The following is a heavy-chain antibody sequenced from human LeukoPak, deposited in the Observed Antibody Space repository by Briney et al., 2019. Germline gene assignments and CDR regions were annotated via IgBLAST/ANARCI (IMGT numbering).Heavy chain of an antibody. CDR1: GYTFTSYD. CDR3: ARGQWFVESDLFDY. CDR2: MNPNSGNT. V-gene: IGHV1-8*01. D-gene: IGHD3-10*01. Sequence: GASVKVSCKASGYTFTSYDINWVRQATGQVLEWMGWMNPNSGNTGYAQKFQGRVTMTRNTSISTAYMELSSLRSEDTAVYYFARGQWFVESDLFDYWGQGTLVTVSS. J-gene: IGHJ4*02.